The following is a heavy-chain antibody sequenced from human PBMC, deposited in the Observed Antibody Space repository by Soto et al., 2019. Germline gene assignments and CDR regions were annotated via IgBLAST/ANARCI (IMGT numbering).Heavy chain of an antibody. CDR1: GFTFSTYP. V-gene: IGHV3-48*02. CDR3: ARERNSSWPYYYYATDV. D-gene: IGHD6-13*01. CDR2: ISGSSSTI. Sequence: GGSLRLSCVASGFTFSTYPMNWVRQAPGEGLEWLAYISGSSSTIYYADSVKGRFTISREHAKNSLFLQMNSLRDEDTAVYYCARERNSSWPYYYYATDVWGQGTTVTVSS. J-gene: IGHJ6*02.